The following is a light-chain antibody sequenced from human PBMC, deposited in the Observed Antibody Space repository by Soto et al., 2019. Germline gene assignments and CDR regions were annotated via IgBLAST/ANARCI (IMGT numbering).Light chain of an antibody. J-gene: IGLJ2*01. Sequence: QLVLTQSPSASASLGASVTLTCTLSSGHSSYAIAWHQQQPEKGPRYLMKLNSDGSHSKGDGIPDRFSGSSSGAERYLTISCLQSEDEADYYWQTWGTGIVFGGGTQLTVL. CDR2: LNSDGSH. CDR1: SGHSSYA. V-gene: IGLV4-69*01. CDR3: QTWGTGIV.